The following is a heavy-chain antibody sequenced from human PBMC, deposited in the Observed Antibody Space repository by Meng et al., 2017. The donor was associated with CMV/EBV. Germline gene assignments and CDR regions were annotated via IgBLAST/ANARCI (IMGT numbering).Heavy chain of an antibody. CDR2: INPSGGST. D-gene: IGHD5-18*01. V-gene: IGHV1-46*01. CDR1: GYTFTSYY. J-gene: IGHJ6*02. CDR3: ARDLTTDTAMVTGYYYGMDV. Sequence: ASVKVSCKASGYTFTSYYMHWVRQAPGQGLEWMGIINPSGGSTSYAQKFQGRVTMTRDTSTSTVYMELSSLRSEDTAVYYRARDLTTDTAMVTGYYYGMDVWGQGTTVTVSS.